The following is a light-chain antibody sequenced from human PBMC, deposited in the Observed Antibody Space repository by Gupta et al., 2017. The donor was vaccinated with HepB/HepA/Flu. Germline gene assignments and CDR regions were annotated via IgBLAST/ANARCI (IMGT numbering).Light chain of an antibody. CDR1: QSISAY. Sequence: DIQMTQSPSSLSASVGDRVTITCRASQSISAYLNWYQHKSGRAPRLLIYGASNLQTGVPSRFRGSGSGTDFTLTISNLQPEDFATFYCQQSYIIPYTFGPGTKVEI. J-gene: IGKJ2*01. CDR3: QQSYIIPYT. V-gene: IGKV1-39*01. CDR2: GAS.